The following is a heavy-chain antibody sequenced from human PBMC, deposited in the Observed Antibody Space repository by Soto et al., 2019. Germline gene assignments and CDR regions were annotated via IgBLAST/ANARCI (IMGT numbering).Heavy chain of an antibody. CDR3: SRDRIAGSKYYYGMDV. CDR1: GGTFSSYA. J-gene: IGHJ6*02. D-gene: IGHD6-13*01. Sequence: QVQLVQSGAEVKKPGSSVRVSCKASGGTFSSYAISWVLQAPGQGLEWMGGIIPIFGTENYAQKFQGRVTITADESTSTAYMELSSLRSEDTAVYYCSRDRIAGSKYYYGMDVWGQGTTVTVSS. CDR2: IIPIFGTE. V-gene: IGHV1-69*01.